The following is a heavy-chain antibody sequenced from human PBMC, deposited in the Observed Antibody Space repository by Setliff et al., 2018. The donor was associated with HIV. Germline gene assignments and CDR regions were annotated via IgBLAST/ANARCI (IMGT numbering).Heavy chain of an antibody. D-gene: IGHD3-16*02. J-gene: IGHJ3*02. V-gene: IGHV4-39*01. CDR2: LYYGGST. Sequence: ETLSLTCTVSGDSISTSNSYWGWVRQPPGKGLEWIGSLYYGGSTFYNPSLKSRVTISVDTSKNHFSLKLSSVTAADSAVYYCARHQVIPTVIGAFDIWGQGTVVTVS. CDR1: GDSISTSNSY. CDR3: ARHQVIPTVIGAFDI.